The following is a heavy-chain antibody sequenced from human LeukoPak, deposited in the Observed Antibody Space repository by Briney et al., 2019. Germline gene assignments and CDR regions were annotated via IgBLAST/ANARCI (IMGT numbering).Heavy chain of an antibody. CDR3: ARARKTLRGGEFITMVRGVPDYYYYYYMDV. V-gene: IGHV1-69*13. Sequence: GASVKVSCKASGGTFSSYAISWVRQAPGQGLEWMGGIIPIFGTANYAQKFQGRVTITADESTSTAYMELSSLRSEDTAVYYCARARKTLRGGEFITMVRGVPDYYYYYYMDVWGKGTTVTISS. CDR2: IIPIFGTA. D-gene: IGHD3-10*01. J-gene: IGHJ6*03. CDR1: GGTFSSYA.